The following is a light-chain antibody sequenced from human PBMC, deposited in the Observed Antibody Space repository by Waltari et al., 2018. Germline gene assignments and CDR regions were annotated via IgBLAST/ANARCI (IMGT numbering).Light chain of an antibody. CDR1: LLEKQY. Sequence: SYELTQPSSMSVSPGQTARITCSRNLLEKQYGYWYQQKPGQAPILVIFKDNERPSGIPERFSGSSSGTTVTLTISGVQAEDEADYYCQSADSSGPSVVFGGGTKLT. J-gene: IGLJ2*01. CDR2: KDN. CDR3: QSADSSGPSVV. V-gene: IGLV3-25*03.